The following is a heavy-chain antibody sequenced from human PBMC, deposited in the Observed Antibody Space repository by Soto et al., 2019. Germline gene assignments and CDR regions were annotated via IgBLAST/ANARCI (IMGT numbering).Heavy chain of an antibody. Sequence: QVQLVESGGGVVQPGRSLRLSCAASGFTFSSYAMHWVRQAPGKGLEWVALISYDGSDKDYADSVKGRFTISRDNSRNTQVLQLNSLRAEDTAVYYCARDYYKYYDSSGYYRSPAYWGQGTLVTVSS. D-gene: IGHD3-22*01. CDR1: GFTFSSYA. CDR2: ISYDGSDK. CDR3: ARDYYKYYDSSGYYRSPAY. J-gene: IGHJ4*02. V-gene: IGHV3-30-3*01.